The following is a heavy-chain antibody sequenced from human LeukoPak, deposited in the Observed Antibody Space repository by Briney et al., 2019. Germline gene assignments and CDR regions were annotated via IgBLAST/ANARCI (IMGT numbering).Heavy chain of an antibody. D-gene: IGHD1-26*01. J-gene: IGHJ4*02. CDR2: INPSGGST. Sequence: GASVKVSCKASGYTFTSYYMHWVRQAPGQGLEWMGIINPSGGSTSYAQKFQGRVTMTRDTSTSTVYMELSSLRSEDTAVYYCARAISREPSGYYFDYWGQGTLVTVSS. CDR1: GYTFTSYY. V-gene: IGHV1-46*01. CDR3: ARAISREPSGYYFDY.